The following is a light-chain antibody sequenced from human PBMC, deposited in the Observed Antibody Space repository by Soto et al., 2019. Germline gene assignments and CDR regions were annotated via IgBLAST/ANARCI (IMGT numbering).Light chain of an antibody. CDR3: TSWTTSTTMI. Sequence: QSALTQPASVSGSHGQSITISCTGTSSDIGAYNFVSWYQQHPGKAPKLMLYDVNIRPSGVSNRFSGSKSGNTASLTISVLQAEDEADYYCTSWTTSTTMIFGGVTKLTVL. J-gene: IGLJ2*01. V-gene: IGLV2-14*03. CDR2: DVN. CDR1: SSDIGAYNF.